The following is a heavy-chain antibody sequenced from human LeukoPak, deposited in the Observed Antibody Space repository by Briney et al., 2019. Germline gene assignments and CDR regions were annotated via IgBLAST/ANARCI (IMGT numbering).Heavy chain of an antibody. CDR1: GFTFSSYA. CDR3: AKVGSGDSSSWYYYYYMDV. Sequence: GGSLRLSCAASGFTFSSYAMSWVRQAPGKGLEWVSTISGSGGTTYYADSVKGRFTISRDNSKNTLYLQMNSLRAEDTAVYYCAKVGSGDSSSWYYYYYMDVWGKGSTVTVSS. CDR2: ISGSGGTT. V-gene: IGHV3-23*01. J-gene: IGHJ6*03. D-gene: IGHD6-13*01.